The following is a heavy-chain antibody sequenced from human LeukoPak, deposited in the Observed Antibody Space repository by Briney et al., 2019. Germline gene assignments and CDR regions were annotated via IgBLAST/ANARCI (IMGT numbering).Heavy chain of an antibody. CDR2: IYYSGST. Sequence: SETLSLTCTVPGGSIDSSSRYWAWIRQSPGKGLEWIGSIYYSGSTYYSLSLRSRAVISVDTSKSQFSLELTSVTAADTAVYFCAKHGGYTWNPGGDYFDPWGQGILVTVSS. V-gene: IGHV4-39*01. J-gene: IGHJ5*02. CDR3: AKHGGYTWNPGGDYFDP. CDR1: GGSIDSSSRY. D-gene: IGHD1-1*01.